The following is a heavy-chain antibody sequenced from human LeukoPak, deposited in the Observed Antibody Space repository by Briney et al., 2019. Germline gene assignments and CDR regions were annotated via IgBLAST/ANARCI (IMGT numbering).Heavy chain of an antibody. CDR1: GGSISSYY. J-gene: IGHJ6*02. CDR2: IYYSGST. CDR3: ARVDREDCSGGSCYSAGYYGMDV. V-gene: IGHV4-59*01. D-gene: IGHD2-15*01. Sequence: PSETLSLTCTVSGGSISSYYWSWIRQPPGKGLEWIGYIYYSGSTNYNPSLKSRVTISVDTSKNQFSLKLSSVTAADTAVYYCARVDREDCSGGSCYSAGYYGMDVWGQGTTVTVSS.